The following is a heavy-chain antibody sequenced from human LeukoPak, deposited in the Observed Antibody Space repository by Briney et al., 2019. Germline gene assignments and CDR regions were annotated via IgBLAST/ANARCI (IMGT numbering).Heavy chain of an antibody. J-gene: IGHJ4*02. CDR1: GFTFSSYG. Sequence: QTGGSLRLSCAASGFTFSSYGMHWVRQAPGKGLEWVAVIWYDGSNKYYADSVKGRFTISRDNSKNTQHLQMNSLRAEDTAVYYCARGPSSSWHYFGYWGQGTLVTVSS. V-gene: IGHV3-33*01. D-gene: IGHD6-13*01. CDR3: ARGPSSSWHYFGY. CDR2: IWYDGSNK.